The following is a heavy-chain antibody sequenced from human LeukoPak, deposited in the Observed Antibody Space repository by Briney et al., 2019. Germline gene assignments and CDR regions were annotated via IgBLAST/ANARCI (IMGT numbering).Heavy chain of an antibody. V-gene: IGHV4-34*01. CDR3: ARGRTGSYMGLYFDY. CDR1: GGSFSGYY. J-gene: IGHJ4*02. CDR2: IKLGGST. D-gene: IGHD1-26*01. Sequence: SETLSLTCAVNGGSFSGYYWSWIRQPPGKGLEWIGEIKLGGSTNYNPSLKSRVTISVDTSKNQLSLNLSSVTAADTAVYYCARGRTGSYMGLYFDYWGQGTLVTVSS.